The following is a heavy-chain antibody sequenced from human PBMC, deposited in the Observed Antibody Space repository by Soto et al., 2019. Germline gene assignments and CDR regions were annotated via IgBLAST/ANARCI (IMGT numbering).Heavy chain of an antibody. CDR3: AKDRPGGDFWSGYGPTYYFDY. CDR2: ISGSGGST. Sequence: GGSLRLSCAASGFTFSSYAMSWVRQAPGKGLEWVSAISGSGGSTYYADSGKGRFTISRDNSKNTLYLQMNSLRAEDTAVYYCAKDRPGGDFWSGYGPTYYFDYWGQGTLVTVSS. CDR1: GFTFSSYA. V-gene: IGHV3-23*01. D-gene: IGHD3-3*01. J-gene: IGHJ4*02.